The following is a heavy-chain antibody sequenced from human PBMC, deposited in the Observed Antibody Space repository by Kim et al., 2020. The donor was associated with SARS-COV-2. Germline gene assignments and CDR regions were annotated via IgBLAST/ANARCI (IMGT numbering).Heavy chain of an antibody. CDR2: TKQDGSEK. D-gene: IGHD6-19*01. Sequence: GGSLRLSCAASGFTFSNYWMSWVRQTPGKGLECVAQTKQDGSEKNYVDSVKGRFNISRDNAKNLVYLQMNSLGVEDTAVYFCARDRYSSGWYPIDYWGQGTLVTVSS. CDR3: ARDRYSSGWYPIDY. J-gene: IGHJ4*02. V-gene: IGHV3-7*01. CDR1: GFTFSNYW.